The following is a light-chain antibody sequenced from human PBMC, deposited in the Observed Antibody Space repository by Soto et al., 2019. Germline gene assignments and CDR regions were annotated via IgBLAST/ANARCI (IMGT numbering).Light chain of an antibody. V-gene: IGKV3-20*01. CDR2: DVS. CDR1: QSVSSIY. Sequence: EIVLTQSPGTLSLYPGERATLSCRASQSVSSIYLAWYQQKPGQAPRLLIYDVSSRATGIPDRFSGSGSGTVFTLTISRLEPEDFAVYYCQQSGSSPGTFGQGTKVDIK. CDR3: QQSGSSPGT. J-gene: IGKJ1*01.